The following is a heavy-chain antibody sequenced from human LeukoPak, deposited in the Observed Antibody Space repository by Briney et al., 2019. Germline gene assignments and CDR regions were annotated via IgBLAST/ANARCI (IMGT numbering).Heavy chain of an antibody. V-gene: IGHV4-59*01. J-gene: IGHJ6*02. D-gene: IGHD4-4*01. Sequence: PSETLSLTCTVSGGSISSYYWSWIRQPPGKGLEWIGYIYYSGSTNYNPSLKSRVTISVDTSKNQFSLKLSSVTAADTAVYYCARDQRTAVTDYGMDVWGQGTTVTVSS. CDR1: GGSISSYY. CDR3: ARDQRTAVTDYGMDV. CDR2: IYYSGST.